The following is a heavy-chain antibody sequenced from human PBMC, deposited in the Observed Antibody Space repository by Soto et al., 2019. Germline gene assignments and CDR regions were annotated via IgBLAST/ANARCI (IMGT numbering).Heavy chain of an antibody. Sequence: ASVKVSCKAFSYTFDRYGISWVRQAPGQGLEWMGWISGYNGETAYVQKFQGRVTMTTDTSTSTAYMELRSLRSDDTATYYCARGPLTQNYDIMTAYYRYWGQRTLVTVSS. D-gene: IGHD3-9*01. V-gene: IGHV1-18*01. CDR2: ISGYNGET. CDR1: SYTFDRYG. CDR3: ARGPLTQNYDIMTAYYRY. J-gene: IGHJ4*01.